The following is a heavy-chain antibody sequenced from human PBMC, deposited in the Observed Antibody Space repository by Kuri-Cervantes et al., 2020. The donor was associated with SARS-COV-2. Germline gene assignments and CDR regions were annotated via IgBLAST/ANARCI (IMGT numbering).Heavy chain of an antibody. Sequence: SETLSLTCTVSGYSISSDYYWSWIRQPPGKGLEWIGYIYYSGSTYYNPSLKSRVTISVDTSKNQFSLKLSSVTAADTAVYYCARTLASITGTYMGVWGKGTTVTVSS. D-gene: IGHD1-7*01. J-gene: IGHJ6*03. CDR1: GYSISSDYY. CDR3: ARTLASITGTYMGV. CDR2: IYYSGST. V-gene: IGHV4-30-4*08.